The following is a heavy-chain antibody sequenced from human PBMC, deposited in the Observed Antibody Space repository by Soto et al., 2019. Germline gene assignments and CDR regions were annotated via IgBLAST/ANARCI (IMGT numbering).Heavy chain of an antibody. CDR1: GGTFSSYA. CDR3: AGADSSGYYWDDAFDI. V-gene: IGHV1-69*06. Sequence: RASVKVSCKASGGTFSSYAISWVRQAPGQGLEWMGGIIPIFGTANYAQKFQGRVTITADKSTSTAYMELSSLRSEDTAVYYCAGADSSGYYWDDAFDIWGQGTMVTVSS. CDR2: IIPIFGTA. D-gene: IGHD3-22*01. J-gene: IGHJ3*02.